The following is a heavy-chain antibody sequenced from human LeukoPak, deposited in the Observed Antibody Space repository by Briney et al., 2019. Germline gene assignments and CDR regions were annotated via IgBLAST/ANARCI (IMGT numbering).Heavy chain of an antibody. V-gene: IGHV3-23*01. D-gene: IGHD2-8*01. CDR2: ISGRGDRT. CDR1: GFTFSSYA. Sequence: PGGSLRLSCAASGFTFSSYAMHWVRQAPGKGLEWVSVISGRGDRTGYADAVKGRFTISRDNSKNTLYLQMNSLRAEDTAVYYCAKDPNPAYCTNDECLISWGQGTLVTVSS. J-gene: IGHJ5*02. CDR3: AKDPNPAYCTNDECLIS.